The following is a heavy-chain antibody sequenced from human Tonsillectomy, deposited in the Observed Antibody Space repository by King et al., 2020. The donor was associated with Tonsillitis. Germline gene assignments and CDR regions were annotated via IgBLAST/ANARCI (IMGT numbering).Heavy chain of an antibody. J-gene: IGHJ4*02. CDR1: GFTFSSYG. V-gene: IGHV3-33*08. Sequence: QVQLVESGGGVVQPGRSLRLSCAASGFTFSSYGIHWVRQAPGKGLEWVAVIWYDGSNKYYADSVKGRFTISRDNSKNTVYLQMNSLRAEDTAVYYCARGWIQLWGDYWGQGTLVTVSS. CDR2: IWYDGSNK. D-gene: IGHD5-18*01. CDR3: ARGWIQLWGDY.